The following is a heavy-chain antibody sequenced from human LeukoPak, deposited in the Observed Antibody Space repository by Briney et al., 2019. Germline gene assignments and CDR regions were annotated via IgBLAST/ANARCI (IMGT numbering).Heavy chain of an antibody. D-gene: IGHD3-16*02. J-gene: IGHJ4*02. CDR2: IYYSGST. V-gene: IGHV4-61*01. CDR3: ARAMITFGGVIALDY. Sequence: SETLSLTCTVSGGSVSSGSYYWSWIRQPPGKGLEWIGYIYYSGSTNYNPSLKSRVTISVDTSKNQFSLKLSSVTAADTAVYYCARAMITFGGVIALDYWGQGTLVTVSS. CDR1: GGSVSSGSYY.